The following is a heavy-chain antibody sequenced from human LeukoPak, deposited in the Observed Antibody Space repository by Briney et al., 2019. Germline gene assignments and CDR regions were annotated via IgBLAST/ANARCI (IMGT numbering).Heavy chain of an antibody. V-gene: IGHV3-7*01. CDR1: GFTFRTFW. J-gene: IGHJ4*02. Sequence: GGSLRLSCAASGFTFRTFWINWVRQAPGKGLEWVANMNQDGSQTDYLDSVKGRFTTSRDNAKQSMYLQMDSLKVDDTAIYYCARNHPDHGDDYWGQGTLVTVSS. CDR3: ARNHPDHGDDY. D-gene: IGHD1-14*01. CDR2: MNQDGSQT.